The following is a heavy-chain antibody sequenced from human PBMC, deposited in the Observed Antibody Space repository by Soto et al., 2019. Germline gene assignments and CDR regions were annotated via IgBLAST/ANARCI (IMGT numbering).Heavy chain of an antibody. J-gene: IGHJ4*02. Sequence: PSEILSLTCIVSGDSIRGYCWSWIRQPPGKGLEWIGYIYPRGSTNHHPSLKSRVTISVDTSKNQFSPKLTSVTAADTAVYYCARGLVGWRADYWGQGTLVTVSS. CDR1: GDSIRGYC. D-gene: IGHD6-19*01. V-gene: IGHV4-59*01. CDR3: ARGLVGWRADY. CDR2: IYPRGST.